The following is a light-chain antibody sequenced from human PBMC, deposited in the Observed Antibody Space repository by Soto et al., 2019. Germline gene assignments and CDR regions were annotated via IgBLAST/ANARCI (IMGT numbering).Light chain of an antibody. CDR3: QQYNGYPHT. CDR2: KAS. V-gene: IGKV1-5*03. Sequence: DIQMTQSPSTLSASVGDRVTITCRASQSISTWLAWYQQKPGNAPKLLIYKASSLRNGVPSRFSGRGSGTEFTLTIYSLQPDDFASYYCQQYNGYPHTFGQGTKLEIK. CDR1: QSISTW. J-gene: IGKJ2*01.